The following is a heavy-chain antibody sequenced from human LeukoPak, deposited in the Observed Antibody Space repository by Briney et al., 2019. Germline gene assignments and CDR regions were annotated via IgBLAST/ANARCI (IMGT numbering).Heavy chain of an antibody. Sequence: PSETLSLTCAVYGGSFSGYYWSWIRQPPGKGLEWIGEINHSGSTNYNPSLKSRVTISVDTSKNQFSLKLSSVTAADTAVYYCARDSPKLGYCSSTSCSVFDYWGQGTLVTVSS. CDR3: ARDSPKLGYCSSTSCSVFDY. D-gene: IGHD2-2*01. J-gene: IGHJ4*02. CDR1: GGSFSGYY. V-gene: IGHV4-34*01. CDR2: INHSGST.